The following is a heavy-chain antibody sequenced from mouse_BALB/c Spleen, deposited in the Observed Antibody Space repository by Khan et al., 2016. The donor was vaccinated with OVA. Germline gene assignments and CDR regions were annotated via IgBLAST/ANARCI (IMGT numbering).Heavy chain of an antibody. CDR3: ASGGYWYFDV. V-gene: IGHV9-3-1*01. D-gene: IGHD1-1*02. Sequence: QIQLVQSGPELKKPGETVKISCKASGYPFTNYGMNWVKQAPGKGLNWMGWINTYTGEPTYADDFKGRFAFSLETSASTAYLQIDNLKNEDTASYFGASGGYWYFDVWGAGTTVTGSS. CDR2: INTYTGEP. CDR1: GYPFTNYG. J-gene: IGHJ1*01.